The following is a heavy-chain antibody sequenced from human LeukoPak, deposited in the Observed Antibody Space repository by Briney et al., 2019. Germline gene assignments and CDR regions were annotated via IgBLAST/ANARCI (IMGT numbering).Heavy chain of an antibody. V-gene: IGHV4-59*01. CDR2: IYYSGST. Sequence: WETLSLTCTVSGGSISNYYWSWIRQPPGKGLEWIGYIYYSGSTIYNPSLKSRVTISLETSKNQFSLKLTSVTAADTAVYYCARGIAVAGTRYFDYWGQGTLVTVSS. CDR1: GGSISNYY. D-gene: IGHD6-19*01. CDR3: ARGIAVAGTRYFDY. J-gene: IGHJ4*02.